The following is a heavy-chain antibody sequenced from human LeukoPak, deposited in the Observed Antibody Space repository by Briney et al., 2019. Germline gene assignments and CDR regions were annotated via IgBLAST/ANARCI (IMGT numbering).Heavy chain of an antibody. D-gene: IGHD3-22*01. CDR2: INRDGSST. CDR1: GFTFSSYW. V-gene: IGHV3-74*01. CDR3: AKAGLAGSGYYYAH. J-gene: IGHJ4*02. Sequence: GGSLRLSCAASGFTFSSYWMHWVRQAPGKGLVWVSHINRDGSSTYYADSVKGRFTISRDNSKNTLYLQMNSLRAEDTAVYYCAKAGLAGSGYYYAHWGQGTLVTVSS.